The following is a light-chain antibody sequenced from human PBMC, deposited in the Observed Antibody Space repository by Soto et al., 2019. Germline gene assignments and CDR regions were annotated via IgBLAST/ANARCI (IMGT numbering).Light chain of an antibody. CDR3: SSYTSSSTLYA. CDR2: EVN. Sequence: QSVLTQPASVSGSPRQSITISCTGASSDVGSYTYVSWYQQHPGKAPKLMIYEVNNRPSGVSNRFSGSKSGNTASLTISGLQAEDEADYYCSSYTSSSTLYAFATGTKVTVL. V-gene: IGLV2-14*01. J-gene: IGLJ1*01. CDR1: SSDVGSYTY.